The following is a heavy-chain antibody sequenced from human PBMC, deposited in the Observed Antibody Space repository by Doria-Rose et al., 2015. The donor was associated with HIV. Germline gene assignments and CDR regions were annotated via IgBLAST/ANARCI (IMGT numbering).Heavy chain of an antibody. V-gene: IGHV3-9*01. CDR2: ISWDSGAK. D-gene: IGHD3-3*01. CDR1: GFSFESYA. Sequence: VQLQESGGGLVQPGRSLRLSCVGSGFSFESYAMHWVRLAPGYGLEWVAGISWDSGAKGNADSVEGRFTISRDNAKKSVYLEMRSLRPEDTAFYYCAKAPIIGPKYYFYMDVWGKGTSVTVSS. CDR3: AKAPIIGPKYYFYMDV. J-gene: IGHJ6*03.